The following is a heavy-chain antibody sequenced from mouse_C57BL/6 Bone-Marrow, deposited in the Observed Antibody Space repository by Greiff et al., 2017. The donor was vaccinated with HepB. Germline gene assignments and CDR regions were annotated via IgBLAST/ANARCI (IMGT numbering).Heavy chain of an antibody. D-gene: IGHD1-1*01. Sequence: VHLVESGGGLVKPGGFLKLFCSASGFTFSDFGLHWVRQAPEKGLEWVAYISSGSSTIYYADTVKGRFTISRDNAKNTLFLQMTSLRSEDTAMYYCARQLLRYWYFDVWGTGTTVTVSS. CDR2: ISSGSSTI. CDR1: GFTFSDFG. CDR3: ARQLLRYWYFDV. J-gene: IGHJ1*03. V-gene: IGHV5-17*01.